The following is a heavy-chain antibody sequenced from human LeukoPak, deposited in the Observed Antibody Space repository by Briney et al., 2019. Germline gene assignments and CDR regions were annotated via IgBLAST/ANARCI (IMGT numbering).Heavy chain of an antibody. CDR2: INWNGGST. J-gene: IGHJ4*02. CDR3: AREIRYYDSSGYSDY. CDR1: GFTFDDYG. D-gene: IGHD3-22*01. Sequence: GGSLRLSCAASGFTFDDYGMSWVRQAPGKGLECVSGINWNGGSTGYADSVKGRFTISRDNAKNSLYLQMNSLRAEDTALYYCAREIRYYDSSGYSDYWGQGTLVTVSS. V-gene: IGHV3-20*04.